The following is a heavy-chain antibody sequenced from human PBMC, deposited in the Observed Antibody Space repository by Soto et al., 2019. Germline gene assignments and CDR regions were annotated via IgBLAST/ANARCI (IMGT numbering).Heavy chain of an antibody. V-gene: IGHV1-3*01. J-gene: IGHJ4*02. CDR1: GYTFTSYA. D-gene: IGHD4-17*01. CDR2: INAGNGNT. Sequence: GASVKVSCKASGYTFTSYAMHWVRQAYGQRLEWMGWINAGNGNTKYAQNFQGRVTMTTDTSTSTAYMELRSLRSDDTAVYYCARRWTTGEIDYWGQGTLVTVSS. CDR3: ARRWTTGEIDY.